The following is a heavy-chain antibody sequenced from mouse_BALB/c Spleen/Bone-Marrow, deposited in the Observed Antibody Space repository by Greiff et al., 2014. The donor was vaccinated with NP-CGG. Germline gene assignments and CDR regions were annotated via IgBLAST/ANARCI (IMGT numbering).Heavy chain of an antibody. D-gene: IGHD2-1*01. CDR1: GYTFTSYW. CDR2: IFPGTGAT. V-gene: IGHV1S132*01. CDR3: ERRRGNREAIDY. Sequence: QVQLQQSGAELVKPGASVKLSCTTSGYTFTSYWIQWVKQRPGQGLGWIGEIFPGTGATYYNEKFKGKATLTIDTSSTTANMQLRSLTCEASAVYFGERRRGNREAIDYWGQGTSLTVSS. J-gene: IGHJ4*01.